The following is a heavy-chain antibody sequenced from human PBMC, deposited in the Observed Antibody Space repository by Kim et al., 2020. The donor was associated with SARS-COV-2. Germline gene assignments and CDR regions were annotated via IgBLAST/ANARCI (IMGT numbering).Heavy chain of an antibody. CDR2: ISYDGSNK. D-gene: IGHD3-10*01. V-gene: IGHV3-30*04. Sequence: GGSLRLSCAASGFTFSSYAMHWVRQAPGKGLEWVAVISYDGSNKYYADSVKGRFTISRDNSKNTLYLQMNSLRAEDTAVYYCARDSYDHPWFGELFSVGELPAGWFDPWGQGTLVTVSS. CDR3: ARDSYDHPWFGELFSVGELPAGWFDP. CDR1: GFTFSSYA. J-gene: IGHJ5*02.